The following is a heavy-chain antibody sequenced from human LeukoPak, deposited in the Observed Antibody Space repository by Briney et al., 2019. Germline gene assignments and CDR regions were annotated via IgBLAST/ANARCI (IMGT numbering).Heavy chain of an antibody. V-gene: IGHV4-34*01. Sequence: SETLSLTCAVYGGSFSGYYWSWIRQPPGKGLEWIGEINHSGSTNYNPPLKSRVTISVDTSKNQFSLKLSSVTAADTAVYYCARGDPDFWSGYYKDAFDYWGQGTLVTVSS. CDR3: ARGDPDFWSGYYKDAFDY. D-gene: IGHD3-3*01. CDR2: INHSGST. J-gene: IGHJ4*02. CDR1: GGSFSGYY.